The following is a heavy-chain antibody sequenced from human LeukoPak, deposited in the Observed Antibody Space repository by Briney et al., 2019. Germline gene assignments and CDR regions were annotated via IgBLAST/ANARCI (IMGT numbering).Heavy chain of an antibody. Sequence: PSETLSLTCTVSGGSISSGSYYWSWIRQPAGKGLEWIGRIYTSGSTNYNPSLKSRVTISVDTSKNQFSLKLSSVTAADTAVYYCARLQYDSSVGYWGQGTLVTVSS. CDR1: GGSISSGSYY. CDR2: IYTSGST. J-gene: IGHJ4*02. D-gene: IGHD3-22*01. V-gene: IGHV4-61*02. CDR3: ARLQYDSSVGY.